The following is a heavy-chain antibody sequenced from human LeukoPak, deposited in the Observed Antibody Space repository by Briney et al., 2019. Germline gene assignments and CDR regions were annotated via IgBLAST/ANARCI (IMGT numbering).Heavy chain of an antibody. V-gene: IGHV4-59*01. CDR1: GGSFSNYY. CDR3: ARDRGWGSVDY. D-gene: IGHD7-27*01. Sequence: SETLSLTCGVYGGSFSNYYWSWIRQPPGKGLEWIGYIYYSESPSYNPSLKSRVTISVDTSKNQFSLKLTSVTAADTAVYYCARDRGWGSVDYWGQGTLVTVSS. CDR2: IYYSESP. J-gene: IGHJ4*02.